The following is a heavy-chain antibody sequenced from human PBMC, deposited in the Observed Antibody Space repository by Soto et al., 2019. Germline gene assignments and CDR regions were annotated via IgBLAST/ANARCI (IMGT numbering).Heavy chain of an antibody. Sequence: PSETLSLTCTVSGGSISSYYWSWIRQPPGKGLEWIGYIYYSGSTNYNPSLKSRVTISVDTSKNQFSLKLSSVTAADTAVYYCARIHYDFWSGYPHWFDPWGQGTLVTVSS. CDR2: IYYSGST. D-gene: IGHD3-3*01. V-gene: IGHV4-59*01. CDR3: ARIHYDFWSGYPHWFDP. J-gene: IGHJ5*02. CDR1: GGSISSYY.